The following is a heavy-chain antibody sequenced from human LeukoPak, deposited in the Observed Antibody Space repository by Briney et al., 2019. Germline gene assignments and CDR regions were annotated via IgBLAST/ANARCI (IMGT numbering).Heavy chain of an antibody. J-gene: IGHJ4*02. D-gene: IGHD3-22*01. V-gene: IGHV4-39*07. Sequence: SETLSLTCTVSIGSISTSNYYWGWVRQPPGKALEWIGNILYSGSTYYSPSLKSPVTISLDTSRNQFSLKLNSVTAADTAVYYCARDGDVYYHDSRGYRGYFDYWGQGTLVPVSS. CDR1: IGSISTSNYY. CDR3: ARDGDVYYHDSRGYRGYFDY. CDR2: ILYSGST.